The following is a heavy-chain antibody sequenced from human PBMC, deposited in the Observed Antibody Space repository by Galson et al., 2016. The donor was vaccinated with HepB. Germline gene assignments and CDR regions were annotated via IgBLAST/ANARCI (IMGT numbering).Heavy chain of an antibody. J-gene: IGHJ6*02. CDR1: GDSISSSNW. CDR2: IYHSGST. V-gene: IGHV4-4*02. Sequence: SETLSLTCAVSGDSISSSNWWSWVRQPPGKGLEWIGEIYHSGSTNYNPSLKSRVTISVDKSKNQFSLKLSSVTAADTAVYYCARDLGSGWSRDTYYYYGMDVWGQGTTVTVSS. D-gene: IGHD6-19*01. CDR3: ARDLGSGWSRDTYYYYGMDV.